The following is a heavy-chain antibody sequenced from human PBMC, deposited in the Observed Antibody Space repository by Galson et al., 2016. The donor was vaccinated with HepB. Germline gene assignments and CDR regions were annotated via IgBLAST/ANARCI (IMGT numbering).Heavy chain of an antibody. Sequence: SLRLSCAASGFTFSSNYMRWVRQAPGKGLEWVSAISGSGANTDYADSVKGRFTVSRDNTKNTLYLQMNSLRAEDTAVYYCAKARYCSSTSCYAFDYRGQGTLVTVSS. D-gene: IGHD2-2*01. CDR3: AKARYCSSTSCYAFDY. CDR2: ISGSGANT. J-gene: IGHJ4*02. V-gene: IGHV3-23*01. CDR1: GFTFSSNY.